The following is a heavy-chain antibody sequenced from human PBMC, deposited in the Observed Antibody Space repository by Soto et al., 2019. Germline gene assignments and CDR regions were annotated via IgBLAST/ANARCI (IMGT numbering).Heavy chain of an antibody. D-gene: IGHD3-10*01. Sequence: EVQLVESGGGLVKPGGSLRLSCAASGFTFSSYSMNWVRQAPGKGLEWVSSISSSSSYIYYADSVKGRFTISRDNAKNSLYLQMNSLRAGDTAVYFLARDKLPLILFGEAFDTWGQGRMVTVSS. CDR1: GFTFSSYS. J-gene: IGHJ3*02. CDR2: ISSSSSYI. V-gene: IGHV3-21*01. CDR3: ARDKLPLILFGEAFDT.